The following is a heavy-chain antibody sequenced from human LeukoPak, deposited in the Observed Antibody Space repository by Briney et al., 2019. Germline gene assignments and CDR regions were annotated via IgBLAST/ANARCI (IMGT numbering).Heavy chain of an antibody. J-gene: IGHJ4*02. D-gene: IGHD5-24*01. CDR2: ISSSSSYI. CDR3: ARDGEMATSFDY. Sequence: GGSLRLSCAASGFTFSDYYMSWIRQAPGKGLEWVSSISSSSSYIYYADSVKGRFTISRDNAKNSLYLQMNSLRAEDTAVYYCARDGEMATSFDYWGQGTLVTVSS. CDR1: GFTFSDYY. V-gene: IGHV3-11*06.